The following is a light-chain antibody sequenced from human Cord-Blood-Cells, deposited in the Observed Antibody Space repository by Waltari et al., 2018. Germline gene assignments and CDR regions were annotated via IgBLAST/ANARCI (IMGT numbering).Light chain of an antibody. V-gene: IGLV2-14*01. CDR2: EVS. CDR3: SSYTSSSTYV. CDR1: SSDVGGYNY. J-gene: IGLJ1*01. Sequence: QSALTQPASVSGSPGQSITIPCTGTSSDVGGYNYVSWYQQHPGKGPKLMIYEVSNRHSGVSKRFAGSKSGNTASLTISGRQAEDEADYYCSSYTSSSTYVYGTGTKVTVL.